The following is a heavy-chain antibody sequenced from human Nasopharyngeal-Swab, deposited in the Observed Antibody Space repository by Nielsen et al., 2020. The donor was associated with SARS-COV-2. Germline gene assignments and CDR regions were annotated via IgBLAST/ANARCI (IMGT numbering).Heavy chain of an antibody. D-gene: IGHD3-3*01. Sequence: SVKVSCKASGYTFTGYDINWVRQATGQGLEWMGGIIPIFGTANYAQKFQGRVTITAAESTSTAYMELSSLRSEDTAVYYCARVGEWSSMDVWGQGTTVTVSS. V-gene: IGHV1-69*13. J-gene: IGHJ6*02. CDR2: IIPIFGTA. CDR1: GYTFTGYD. CDR3: ARVGEWSSMDV.